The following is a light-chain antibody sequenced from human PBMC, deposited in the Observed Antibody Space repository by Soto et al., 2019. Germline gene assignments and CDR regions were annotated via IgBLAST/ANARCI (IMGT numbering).Light chain of an antibody. CDR2: GAS. V-gene: IGKV3-15*01. CDR3: QQYNHWPLT. CDR1: QSVSSN. Sequence: EIVMTQSPATLSVSPGERATLSCRASQSVSSNLAWYQQKPGQAPRLLIYGASTRATDIPARFSGSGSGTELPLTISSLQSEDFAVSYCQQYNHWPLTFGGGTKVEIK. J-gene: IGKJ4*01.